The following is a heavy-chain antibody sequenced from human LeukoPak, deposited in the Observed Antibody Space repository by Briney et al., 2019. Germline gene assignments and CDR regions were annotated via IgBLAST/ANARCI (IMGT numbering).Heavy chain of an antibody. D-gene: IGHD4-17*01. CDR1: GGSISSSNYY. Sequence: SETLSLTCTVSGGSISSSNYYWGWVRQPPGKGLEWIGSIYYSGSTYYNPSLKSRVTISVDTSKNQFSLTLSSVTAADTAVYYCASFYGDYIDYWGQGTLVTVSS. J-gene: IGHJ4*02. V-gene: IGHV4-39*01. CDR2: IYYSGST. CDR3: ASFYGDYIDY.